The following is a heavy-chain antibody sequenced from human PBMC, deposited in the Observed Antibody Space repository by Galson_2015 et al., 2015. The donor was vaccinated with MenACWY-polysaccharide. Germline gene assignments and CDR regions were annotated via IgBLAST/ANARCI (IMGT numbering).Heavy chain of an antibody. D-gene: IGHD2-15*01. CDR2: IIPILGIA. Sequence: SVKVSCKASGYTFTSYTISWVRQAPGQGLEWMGRIIPILGIANYAQKFQGRVTITADKSTSTAYMELSSLRSEDTAVYYCASRDMVYYYYYGMDVWGQGTTVTVSS. J-gene: IGHJ6*02. CDR1: GYTFTSYT. CDR3: ASRDMVYYYYYGMDV. V-gene: IGHV1-69*02.